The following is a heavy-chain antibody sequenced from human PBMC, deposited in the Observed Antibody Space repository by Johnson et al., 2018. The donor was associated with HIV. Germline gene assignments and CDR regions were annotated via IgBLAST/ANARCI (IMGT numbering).Heavy chain of an antibody. CDR2: INWNGGST. D-gene: IGHD4-23*01. J-gene: IGHJ3*02. V-gene: IGHV3-20*04. CDR1: GFTFDEYG. CDR3: ARELRGLGAFDI. Sequence: VQLVESGGGVVQPGRSQRLSCAASGFTFDEYGMSWVRQAPGKGLEWVSGINWNGGSTGYAGSVKGRFTISRDNDKNSLYLQMDSLRAEDTAVYYCARELRGLGAFDIWGQGTMVTVSS.